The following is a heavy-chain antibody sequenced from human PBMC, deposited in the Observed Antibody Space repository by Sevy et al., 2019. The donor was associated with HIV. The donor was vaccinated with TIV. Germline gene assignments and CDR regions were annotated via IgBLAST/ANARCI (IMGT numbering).Heavy chain of an antibody. CDR3: ARTPPTKYCSSTSCFLYFQH. CDR1: GYSFTSYW. D-gene: IGHD2-2*01. J-gene: IGHJ1*01. V-gene: IGHV5-51*01. CDR2: IYPGDSDT. Sequence: GESLKISCKGSGYSFTSYWIGWVRQMPGKGLEWMGIIYPGDSDTRYSPSFQGQVTISADKSISTAYLQWSSLKASDTAMYYCARTPPTKYCSSTSCFLYFQHWGQGTLVTVSS.